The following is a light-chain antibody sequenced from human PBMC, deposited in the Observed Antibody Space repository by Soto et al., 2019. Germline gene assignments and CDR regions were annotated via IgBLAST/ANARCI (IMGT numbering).Light chain of an antibody. CDR1: QSLLHSDGKTY. J-gene: IGKJ4*01. Sequence: VLTQTPLSLSVTPGQPASISCKSSQSLLHSDGKTYLHWYLQKSGQPPQLLIHEVSNRFSGVPERVSGSGSGTDFTPNSSPVEAGRVGVFYCMESVALPLTFGGGTKVEI. CDR2: EVS. CDR3: MESVALPLT. V-gene: IGKV2D-29*01.